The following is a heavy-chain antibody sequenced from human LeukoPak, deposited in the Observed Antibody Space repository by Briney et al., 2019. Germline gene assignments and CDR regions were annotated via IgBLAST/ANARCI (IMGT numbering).Heavy chain of an antibody. CDR3: AIATTGRGAFGS. Sequence: GGSLRLSCAASGFTFSDFWKSWVRQAPGKGLECVASTNEAGGDKLYVDSVKGRFTISRDNSKNSLSLQMNSLTAEDTAIYYCAIATTGRGAFGSWGQGTLVSVSS. J-gene: IGHJ4*02. D-gene: IGHD1-1*01. V-gene: IGHV3-7*01. CDR2: TNEAGGDK. CDR1: GFTFSDFW.